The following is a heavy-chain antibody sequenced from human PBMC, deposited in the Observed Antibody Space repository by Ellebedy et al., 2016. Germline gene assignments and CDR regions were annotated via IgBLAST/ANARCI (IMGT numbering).Heavy chain of an antibody. Sequence: GSLRLXXTVSGGSVNSGSYYWSWIRQPPGKGLEWIGHIYDSGRTNYNPSLKSRVIISVDTSKNQFSLKLSSVIAADTAVYYCAGGFYDYPDYWGQGTLVTVSS. CDR1: GGSVNSGSYY. D-gene: IGHD2/OR15-2a*01. CDR3: AGGFYDYPDY. CDR2: IYDSGRT. V-gene: IGHV4-61*01. J-gene: IGHJ4*02.